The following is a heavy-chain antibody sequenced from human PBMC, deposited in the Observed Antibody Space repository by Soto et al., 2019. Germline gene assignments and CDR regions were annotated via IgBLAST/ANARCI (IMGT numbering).Heavy chain of an antibody. CDR3: ARLGGGIAAATTSFWVYNWFDP. Sequence: SETLSLTCAVSGGSISSSNWWSWVRQPPGKGLEWIGEIYHSGSTNYNPSLKSRVTISVDKYKNQFSLKLSSVTAADTAVYYCARLGGGIAAATTSFWVYNWFDPWGQGTLVTVSS. CDR1: GGSISSSNW. J-gene: IGHJ5*02. CDR2: IYHSGST. V-gene: IGHV4-4*02. D-gene: IGHD6-13*01.